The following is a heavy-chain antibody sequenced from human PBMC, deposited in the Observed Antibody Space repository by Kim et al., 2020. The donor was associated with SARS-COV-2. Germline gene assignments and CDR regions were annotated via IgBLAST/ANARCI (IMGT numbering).Heavy chain of an antibody. Sequence: SETLSLTCAVYGGSFSGYYWSWIRQPPGKGLEWIGEINHSGSTNYNPSLKSRVTISVDTSKNQFSLKLSSVTAADTAVYYCARGPMIPRRFDPCGQGTLVTVSS. CDR1: GGSFSGYY. V-gene: IGHV4-34*01. J-gene: IGHJ5*02. CDR3: ARGPMIPRRFDP. CDR2: INHSGST. D-gene: IGHD3-22*01.